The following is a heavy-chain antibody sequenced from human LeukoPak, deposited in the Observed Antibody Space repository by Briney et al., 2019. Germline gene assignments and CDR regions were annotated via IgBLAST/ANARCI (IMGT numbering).Heavy chain of an antibody. D-gene: IGHD3-22*01. J-gene: IGHJ3*02. V-gene: IGHV4-4*07. CDR3: PRWRDYYDSSGYPIEYAFDI. CDR1: GGSIGSFY. CDR2: IYYSGST. Sequence: SQTLSLTCTVSGGSIGSFYWSWIRQPAGKGLEWIGRIYYSGSTYYNPSLKSRVTISVDTSKNQFSLKLSSVTAADTAVYYCPRWRDYYDSSGYPIEYAFDIWGQGTMVTVSS.